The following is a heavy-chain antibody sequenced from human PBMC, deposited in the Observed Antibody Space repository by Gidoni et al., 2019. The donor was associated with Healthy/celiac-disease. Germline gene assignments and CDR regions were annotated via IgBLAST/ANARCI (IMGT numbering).Heavy chain of an antibody. V-gene: IGHV3-30*18. CDR1: GLTCSSYG. CDR2: ISYDGSNT. CDR3: AKVVAVDCSSTSFQIFDY. J-gene: IGHJ4*02. D-gene: IGHD2-2*01. Sequence: QVQLVESGGGVVQPGRSLSLSCSASGLTCSSYGMHWVRQAPGKGLEWVAVISYDGSNTYYADPVKGRFTISRDNSKNTLYLQMNSLRAEDTAVYYCAKVVAVDCSSTSFQIFDYWGQVTLVTVSS.